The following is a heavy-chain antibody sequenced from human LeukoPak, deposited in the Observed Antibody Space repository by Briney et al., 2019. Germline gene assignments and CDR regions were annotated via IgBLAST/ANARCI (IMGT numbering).Heavy chain of an antibody. CDR3: ARASPSPAAGHTNFDY. V-gene: IGHV1-2*02. CDR1: GYTFTGYY. CDR2: INPNSGGT. D-gene: IGHD6-13*01. J-gene: IGHJ4*02. Sequence: GASVKVSCKASGYTFTGYYMHWVRQAPGQGLEWMGWINPNSGGTNYAQKFQGRVTMTRDTSISTAYMELSRLRSDDTAVYYCARASPSPAAGHTNFDYWGQGTLVTVSS.